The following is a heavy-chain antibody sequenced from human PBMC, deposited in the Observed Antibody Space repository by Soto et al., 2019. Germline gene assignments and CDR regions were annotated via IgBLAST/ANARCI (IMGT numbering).Heavy chain of an antibody. CDR2: ISYDGSNK. D-gene: IGHD2-2*01. J-gene: IGHJ5*02. Sequence: GRPLRLSCTAAGFNFSSYGMHRVRQDTGKGLEWVAVISYDGSNKYYADSVKGRFTSSRDNSKNTLYLQMNSLRAEDTAVYYCAKSSPPQQDQLLWHGWFDPWGQGTLVTVTS. CDR3: AKSSPPQQDQLLWHGWFDP. CDR1: GFNFSSYG. V-gene: IGHV3-30*18.